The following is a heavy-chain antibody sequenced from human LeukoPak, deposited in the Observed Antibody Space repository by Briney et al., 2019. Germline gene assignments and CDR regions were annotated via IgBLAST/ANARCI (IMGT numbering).Heavy chain of an antibody. D-gene: IGHD2-15*01. V-gene: IGHV3-23*01. Sequence: GGSLRLSCAASGFTFSSYGMSWVRQAPGKGLEWVSAISGSGGSTYYADSVKGRFTISRDGSKNTLYLQMNSLRAEDTAIYYCAKNGDRGAYCTGGTCYPYFYYYMDVWGKGTTVTI. CDR3: AKNGDRGAYCTGGTCYPYFYYYMDV. J-gene: IGHJ6*03. CDR1: GFTFSSYG. CDR2: ISGSGGST.